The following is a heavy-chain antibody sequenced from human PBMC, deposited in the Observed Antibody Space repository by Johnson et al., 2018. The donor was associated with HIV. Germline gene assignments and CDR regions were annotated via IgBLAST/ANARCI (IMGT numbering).Heavy chain of an antibody. CDR1: GFTFSSYA. D-gene: IGHD6-6*01. CDR2: ISYDGSNK. V-gene: IGHV3-30*04. CDR3: ARDILEYSSSVPDAFDI. J-gene: IGHJ3*02. Sequence: QVQLVESGGGVVQPGRSLRLSCAASGFTFSSYAMHWVRQAPGKGLEWVAVISYDGSNKYYADSVKGRFTISRDNSKNTLYLQMNGLRAEDTAVYYCARDILEYSSSVPDAFDIWGQGTMVTVSP.